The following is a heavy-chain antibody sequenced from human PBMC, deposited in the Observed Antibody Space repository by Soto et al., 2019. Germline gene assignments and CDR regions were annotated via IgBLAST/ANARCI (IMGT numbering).Heavy chain of an antibody. J-gene: IGHJ5*02. Sequence: SETLSLTCTVSGGSISSSSYYWGWIRQPPGKGLEWIGSIYYSGSTYYNPSLKSRVTISVDTSKNQFSLKLSSVTAADTAVYYCASIPLRIAVAGNWFDPWGQGTLVTVSS. CDR2: IYYSGST. V-gene: IGHV4-39*01. CDR1: GGSISSSSYY. CDR3: ASIPLRIAVAGNWFDP. D-gene: IGHD6-19*01.